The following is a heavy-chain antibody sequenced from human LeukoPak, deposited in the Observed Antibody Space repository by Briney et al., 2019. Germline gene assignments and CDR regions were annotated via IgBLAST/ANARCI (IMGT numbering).Heavy chain of an antibody. J-gene: IGHJ6*03. CDR1: GFTFVDYG. CDR3: ARDSIVRGNIGNDMDV. V-gene: IGHV3-11*01. CDR2: ISHSGRTM. Sequence: GGSLRLSCATSGFTFVDYGLSWIRQAPGKGLEWVSYISHSGRTMYYADSVKGRFTISRDNAKNSLYLQMNSLRAGDTAVYYCARDSIVRGNIGNDMDVWGKGTTVTVSS. D-gene: IGHD2-8*01.